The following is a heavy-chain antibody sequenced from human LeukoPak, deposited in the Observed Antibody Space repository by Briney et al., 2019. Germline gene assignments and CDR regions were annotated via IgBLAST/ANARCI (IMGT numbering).Heavy chain of an antibody. Sequence: PSETLSLTCAVSGGSISSGGYSWSWIRQPPGKGLEWIGEINHSGSTNYNPSLKSRVTISVDTSKNQFSLKLSSVTAADTAVYYCARGRRGSGYYYAILFDYWGQGTLVTVSS. CDR2: INHSGST. D-gene: IGHD3-22*01. CDR1: GGSISSGGYS. CDR3: ARGRRGSGYYYAILFDY. J-gene: IGHJ4*02. V-gene: IGHV4-34*01.